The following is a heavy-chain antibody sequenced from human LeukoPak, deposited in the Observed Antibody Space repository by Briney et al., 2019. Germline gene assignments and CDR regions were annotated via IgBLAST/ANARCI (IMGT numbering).Heavy chain of an antibody. D-gene: IGHD4-17*01. J-gene: IGHJ6*02. CDR3: AKDLSAGDYYYYYGMDV. V-gene: IGHV3-30*18. CDR2: KSYDGSNK. Sequence: PGGSLRLSCAASGFTFSSYGMHWVRQAPGKGLGWVAVKSYDGSNKYYADSVKGRFTISRDNSKNTLYLQMNSLRAEDTAVYYCAKDLSAGDYYYYYGMDVWGQGTTVTVSS. CDR1: GFTFSSYG.